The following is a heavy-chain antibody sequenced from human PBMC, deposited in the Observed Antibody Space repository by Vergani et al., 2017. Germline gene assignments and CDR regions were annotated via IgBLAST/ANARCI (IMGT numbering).Heavy chain of an antibody. V-gene: IGHV3-53*02. CDR3: ARRTGYSSSWYFDL. Sequence: EVQLVETGGGLIQPGGSLRLSCAASGFTVSSNYMSWVRQAPGKGLEWVSVIYGGGSTYYADSVKGRFTISRDNSKNTLYLQMNSLRAEDTAEYYCARRTGYSSSWYFDLWGRGTLVTVSS. CDR2: IYGGGST. CDR1: GFTVSSNY. D-gene: IGHD6-13*01. J-gene: IGHJ2*01.